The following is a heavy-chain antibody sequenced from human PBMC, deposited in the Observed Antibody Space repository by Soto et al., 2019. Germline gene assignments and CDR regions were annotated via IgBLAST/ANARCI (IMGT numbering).Heavy chain of an antibody. CDR2: ISYDGSNK. V-gene: IGHV3-30*18. D-gene: IGHD5-12*01. CDR3: AKVGYSGYDFYY. J-gene: IGHJ4*02. Sequence: GGSLRLSCAASGFTFSNYGMHWVRQAPGKGLEWVAVISYDGSNKYYTDSVKGRFTISRDNSKNTLYLQMNSLRAEDTAVYYCAKVGYSGYDFYYWGQGTLVTVSS. CDR1: GFTFSNYG.